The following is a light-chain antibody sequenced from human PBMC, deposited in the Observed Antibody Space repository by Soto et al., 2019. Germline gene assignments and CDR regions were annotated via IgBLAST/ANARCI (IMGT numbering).Light chain of an antibody. J-gene: IGKJ2*01. CDR2: GAS. CDR1: QSVSSNY. V-gene: IGKV3-20*01. Sequence: EIVLTQSLGTLPLSPGERATLSCRASQSVSSNYLVWYQQKPGQAPRPLIYGASSRATGIPDRFSGSGSGTDFTLTISRLEPEDFAVYYCQQYANSPFTFGQGTKLEIK. CDR3: QQYANSPFT.